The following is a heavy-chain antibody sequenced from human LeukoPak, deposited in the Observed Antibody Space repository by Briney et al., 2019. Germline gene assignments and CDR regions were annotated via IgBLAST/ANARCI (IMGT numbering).Heavy chain of an antibody. D-gene: IGHD2-2*01. Sequence: ASVTVSFKVSGYTLTELCMHWVRQAPGKGLEWMGGFDPEDGETIYAQKFQGRVTMTEDTSTDTAYMELSSLRSEDTAVYYCATNPPQLLVAEYFQHWGQGTLVTVSS. V-gene: IGHV1-24*01. J-gene: IGHJ1*01. CDR3: ATNPPQLLVAEYFQH. CDR1: GYTLTELC. CDR2: FDPEDGET.